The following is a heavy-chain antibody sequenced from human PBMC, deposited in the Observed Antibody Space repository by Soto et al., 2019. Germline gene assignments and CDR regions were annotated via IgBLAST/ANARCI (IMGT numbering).Heavy chain of an antibody. D-gene: IGHD3-3*01. CDR2: IDTSSTKI. Sequence: PGGSLRLSSAASGYTFSDYYMSWIRQAPGKGLEWISYIDTSSTKIYYADSVKGRFTISRDNAKNSLYLEMNSLRDEDTAVYYCASHYDMWSGYLSPVDYWGQGTLVTVSS. J-gene: IGHJ4*02. CDR3: ASHYDMWSGYLSPVDY. V-gene: IGHV3-11*01. CDR1: GYTFSDYY.